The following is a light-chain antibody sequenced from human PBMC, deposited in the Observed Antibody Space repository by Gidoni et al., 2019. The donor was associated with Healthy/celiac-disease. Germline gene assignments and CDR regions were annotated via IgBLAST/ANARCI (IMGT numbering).Light chain of an antibody. CDR3: QQSYSTLFT. V-gene: IGKV1-39*01. CDR1: QSISSY. Sequence: IQMTPSPSSLSASVGDRVTITCRASQSISSYFNWYQQKPGKAPKLLIYAASSLQSGVPSRFSGSGSGTDFTLTIISLQPEDFATYYCQQSYSTLFTFGPGTKVDIK. CDR2: AAS. J-gene: IGKJ3*01.